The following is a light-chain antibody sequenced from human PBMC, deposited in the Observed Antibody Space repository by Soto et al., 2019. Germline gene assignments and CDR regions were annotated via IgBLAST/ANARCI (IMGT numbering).Light chain of an antibody. J-gene: IGKJ1*01. V-gene: IGKV3-20*01. Sequence: AQSPATLCLPPGERATLSCRASQSVSSDLAWYHQKPGQAPRVLIYGASKRATGIPDRFSGSGSGTFFTLTISRMAPEFFAVYYCQQFGRPWTFGLGTKVDIK. CDR3: QQFGRPWT. CDR2: GAS. CDR1: QSVSSD.